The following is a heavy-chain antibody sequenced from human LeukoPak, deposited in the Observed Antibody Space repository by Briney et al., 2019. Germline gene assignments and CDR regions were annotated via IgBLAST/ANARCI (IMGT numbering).Heavy chain of an antibody. CDR3: ARSYLTHYYDSSALGWSDP. V-gene: IGHV5-51*01. J-gene: IGHJ5*02. CDR2: IYPGDSDT. Sequence: GESLKISCKGSGYSFTSYWIGWVRQMPGKGLEWMGIIYPGDSDTRYSPSFQGQVAISADKSISTAYLQWSSLKASDTAMYYCARSYLTHYYDSSALGWSDPWGQGTLVTVSS. D-gene: IGHD3-22*01. CDR1: GYSFTSYW.